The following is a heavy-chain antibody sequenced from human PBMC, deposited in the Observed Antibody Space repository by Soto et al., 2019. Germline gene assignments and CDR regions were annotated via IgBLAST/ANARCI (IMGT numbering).Heavy chain of an antibody. CDR1: GFNFGDYS. CDR3: ARRANDTTSYYWLH. J-gene: IGHJ4*02. V-gene: IGHV3-21*06. CDR2: ISSRDTFI. Sequence: PGGSLRLSCVASGFNFGDYSMNWVRQAPGKGLEWVASISSRDTFIQYGDSVRGRCTISRDNARNAFYLHRNDVRADDTAMYYCARRANDTTSYYWLHWGRGTLVTVSS. D-gene: IGHD3-10*01.